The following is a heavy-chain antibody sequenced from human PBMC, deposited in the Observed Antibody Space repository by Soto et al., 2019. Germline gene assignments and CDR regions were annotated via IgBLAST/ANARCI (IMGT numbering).Heavy chain of an antibody. D-gene: IGHD3-10*01. CDR2: FDPEDGET. CDR3: ATGYYYGSGSYYTTTDY. CDR1: GYTLTELP. Sequence: ASVKVSCKVSGYTLTELPMHWVRQAPGKGLEWMGGFDPEDGETIYAQKFQGRVTMTEDTSTDTAYMELSSLRSEDTAVYYCATGYYYGSGSYYTTTDYWGQGTLVTVSS. J-gene: IGHJ4*02. V-gene: IGHV1-24*01.